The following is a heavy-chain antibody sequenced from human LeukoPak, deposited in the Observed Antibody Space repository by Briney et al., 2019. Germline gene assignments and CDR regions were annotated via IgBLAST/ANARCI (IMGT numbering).Heavy chain of an antibody. Sequence: MTSETLSLTCTVSGGSISSSSYYWGWIRQPPGKGLEWIGSIYYSGSTYYNPSLKSRVTISVDASKNQFFLKLSSVTAADTAVYYCARGGDLFDYWGQGTLVTVSS. CDR1: GGSISSSSYY. CDR3: ARGGDLFDY. CDR2: IYYSGST. D-gene: IGHD4-17*01. J-gene: IGHJ4*02. V-gene: IGHV4-39*07.